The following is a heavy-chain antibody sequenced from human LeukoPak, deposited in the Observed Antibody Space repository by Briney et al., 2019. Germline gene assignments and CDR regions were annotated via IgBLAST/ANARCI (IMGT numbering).Heavy chain of an antibody. J-gene: IGHJ4*02. V-gene: IGHV4-4*07. Sequence: SETLSLTCTVSGSSISNYYWTWIRQPAGKGLIWIGRIYTSGGTNYNPSLKTRVTMSVDTSRNQVSLRLSSVTAADTAMYYCARAAEYSSGCYLFDYWGQGILVTVSS. D-gene: IGHD6-19*01. CDR3: ARAAEYSSGCYLFDY. CDR2: IYTSGGT. CDR1: GSSISNYY.